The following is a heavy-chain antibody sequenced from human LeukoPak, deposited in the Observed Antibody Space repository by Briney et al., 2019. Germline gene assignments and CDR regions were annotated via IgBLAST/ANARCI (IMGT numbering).Heavy chain of an antibody. J-gene: IGHJ6*02. Sequence: GGSLRLSCAASGFTVSSNYMSWVRQAPGKGLEWVSVIYSGGNTYYADSVKGRFTISRDNSKNTLYLQMSSLRAEDTAVYYCVKDHLYGSGSYFLYYYYYYYGMDVWGQGTTVTVSS. V-gene: IGHV3-53*05. CDR3: VKDHLYGSGSYFLYYYYYYYGMDV. CDR1: GFTVSSNY. D-gene: IGHD3-10*01. CDR2: IYSGGNT.